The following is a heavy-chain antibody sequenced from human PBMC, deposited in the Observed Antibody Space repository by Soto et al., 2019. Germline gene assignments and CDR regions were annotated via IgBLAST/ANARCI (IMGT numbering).Heavy chain of an antibody. CDR3: AGGYSGYDSPDFDY. Sequence: SETLSLTCTVSGGSISSYYWSWIRQPPGKGLEWIGYIYYSGSTNYNPSLKSRVTISVDTSKNQFSLKLSSVTAADTAVYYCAGGYSGYDSPDFDYWGRGTLVTVSS. V-gene: IGHV4-59*01. CDR1: GGSISSYY. CDR2: IYYSGST. D-gene: IGHD5-12*01. J-gene: IGHJ4*02.